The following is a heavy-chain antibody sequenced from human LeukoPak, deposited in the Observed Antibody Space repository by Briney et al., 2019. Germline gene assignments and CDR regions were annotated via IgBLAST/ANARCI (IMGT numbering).Heavy chain of an antibody. CDR3: ARSSYSSSWVDY. J-gene: IGHJ4*02. CDR1: GYSFPIYW. D-gene: IGHD6-13*01. V-gene: IGHV5-51*01. Sequence: GESLKISCKGSGYSFPIYWLGWVRQMPGKGLEWMGIIYPGDSDTRYSPSFQGQVTISADKSISTAYLQWSSLKASDTAMYYCARSSYSSSWVDYWGQGTLVTVSS. CDR2: IYPGDSDT.